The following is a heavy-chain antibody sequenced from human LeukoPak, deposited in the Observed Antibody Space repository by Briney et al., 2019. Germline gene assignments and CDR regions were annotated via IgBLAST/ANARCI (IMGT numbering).Heavy chain of an antibody. CDR3: ARAHRLVLHYFDS. CDR2: IYYRGNT. CDR1: GDSISSGSYY. D-gene: IGHD2-15*01. V-gene: IGHV4-39*07. J-gene: IGHJ4*02. Sequence: SETLSLTCTVSGDSISSGSYYWGWIRQPPGKGLEWIGNIYYRGNTYFNPSLKSRVIISVDTSKNQFSLKLTSVTAADTAVYYCARAHRLVLHYFDSWGQGTLVTVSS.